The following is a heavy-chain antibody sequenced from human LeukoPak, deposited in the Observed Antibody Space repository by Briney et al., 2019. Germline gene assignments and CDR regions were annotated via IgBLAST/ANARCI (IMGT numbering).Heavy chain of an antibody. V-gene: IGHV4-59*01. D-gene: IGHD5-24*01. Sequence: SETLSLTCTVSGGSISSYYWSWIRQPPGKGLEWIGYIYYSGSTNYNPSLKSRVTISVDTSKNQFSLKLSSATAADTAVYYCARVRRDGYNLQEKYYFDYWGQGTLVTVSS. CDR1: GGSISSYY. CDR3: ARVRRDGYNLQEKYYFDY. CDR2: IYYSGST. J-gene: IGHJ4*02.